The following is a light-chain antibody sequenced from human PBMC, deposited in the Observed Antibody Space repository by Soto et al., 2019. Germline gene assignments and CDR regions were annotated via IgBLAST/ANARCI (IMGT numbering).Light chain of an antibody. Sequence: QTVLTQSPSASASQAASVKLTCTLSSGHSRYAIARHQQQPENGPRYLMKLDSDGSHTKGDAIPDRLADSSSGAERYLTSSCLKYEDEADDYCQTWVARIHMVFGGRTKLTVL. J-gene: IGLJ2*01. CDR1: SGHSRYA. CDR2: LDSDGSH. CDR3: QTWVARIHMV. V-gene: IGLV4-69*01.